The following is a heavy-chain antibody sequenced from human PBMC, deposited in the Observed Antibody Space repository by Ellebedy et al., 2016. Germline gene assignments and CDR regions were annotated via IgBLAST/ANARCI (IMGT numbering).Heavy chain of an antibody. CDR3: ARDQDYIDY. J-gene: IGHJ4*02. CDR1: GFTFSDYW. Sequence: GGSLRLSCTASGFTFSDYWMSWVRQTPGKGLEWVANLNQDASEKSYVDSVKGRFTISRDNTKNSVFLQMSRLRAEDTAIYYCARDQDYIDYWGQGTLVTVSS. V-gene: IGHV3-7*01. CDR2: LNQDASEK.